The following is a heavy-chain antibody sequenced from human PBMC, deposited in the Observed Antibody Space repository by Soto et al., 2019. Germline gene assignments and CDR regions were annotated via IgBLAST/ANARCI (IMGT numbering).Heavy chain of an antibody. CDR1: RFTFSSYW. CDR3: ARSSGSPFNFDY. D-gene: IGHD1-26*01. CDR2: IKQDESEK. J-gene: IGHJ4*02. V-gene: IGHV3-7*03. Sequence: GGSLRLSCAASRFTFSSYWMNWVRQAPGKGLEWVASIKQDESEKYYVDSVKGRFTISRDNAKNSLFLQMNSLRVEDTAVYYCARSSGSPFNFDYWGQGTLVTVSS.